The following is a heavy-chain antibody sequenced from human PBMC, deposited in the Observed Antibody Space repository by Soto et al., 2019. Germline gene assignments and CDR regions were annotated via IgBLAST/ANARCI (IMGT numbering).Heavy chain of an antibody. CDR1: GGTFSSYA. CDR2: IIPILGTA. J-gene: IGHJ6*02. Sequence: QVQLVQSGAEVKEPGSSVKVSCKGSGGTFSSYAISWVRQAPGQGLEWMGGIIPILGTADYAQKFQGRVTITADESTSTAYMELSSLRSEDTAVYYCASHGITGTWVYYYGMDVWGQGTTVTVSS. CDR3: ASHGITGTWVYYYGMDV. D-gene: IGHD1-7*01. V-gene: IGHV1-69*11.